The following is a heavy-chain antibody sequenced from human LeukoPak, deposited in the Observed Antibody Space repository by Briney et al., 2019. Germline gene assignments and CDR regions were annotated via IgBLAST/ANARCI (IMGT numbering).Heavy chain of an antibody. CDR1: GFTFSSYS. CDR3: ALTAAGTYAESLINWFDP. CDR2: ISSSSSYI. V-gene: IGHV3-21*01. Sequence: GGSLRLSCAASGFTFSSYSMNWVRQAPGKGLEWVSSISSSSSYIYYADSVKGRFTISRDNAKNSLYLQMNSLRAEDTAVYYCALTAAGTYAESLINWFDPWGQGTLVTVSS. J-gene: IGHJ5*02. D-gene: IGHD6-13*01.